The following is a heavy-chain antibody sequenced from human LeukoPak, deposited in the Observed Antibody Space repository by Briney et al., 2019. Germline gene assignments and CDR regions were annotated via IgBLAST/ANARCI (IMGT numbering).Heavy chain of an antibody. CDR2: IIPIFGTA. V-gene: IGHV1-69*13. CDR1: GGTFSSYA. CDR3: ARGFQRIAAAGTRSDWFDP. Sequence: SVKVSCKASGGTFSSYAISWVRQAPGQGLEWMGGIIPIFGTANYAQKFQGRVTITADESTSTAYMELSSLRSEDTAVYYCARGFQRIAAAGTRSDWFDPWGQGTLVTVSS. J-gene: IGHJ5*02. D-gene: IGHD6-13*01.